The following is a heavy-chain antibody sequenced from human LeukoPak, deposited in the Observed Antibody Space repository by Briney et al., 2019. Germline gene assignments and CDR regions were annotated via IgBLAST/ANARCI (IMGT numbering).Heavy chain of an antibody. J-gene: IGHJ5*02. CDR3: AKDRCSNYVFDP. D-gene: IGHD4-11*01. CDR2: IRYDGSNK. Sequence: PGGSLRLSCAASGFTFSSYGMHWVRQAPGKGLEWVAFIRYDGSNKYYADSVKGRFTISRDNSKNTLYLQMNSLRAEDTAVYYCAKDRCSNYVFDPWGQGTLVTVSS. CDR1: GFTFSSYG. V-gene: IGHV3-30*02.